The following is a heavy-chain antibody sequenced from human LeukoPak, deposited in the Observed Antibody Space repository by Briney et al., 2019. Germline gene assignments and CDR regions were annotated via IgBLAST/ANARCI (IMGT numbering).Heavy chain of an antibody. CDR3: ARASNDFWSGYFFDS. D-gene: IGHD3-3*01. Sequence: SETLSLTCTVSGGSISSYYWSWIRQPPGKGLEWIGYIYYSGSTNYNPSLKSRVTISVDTSKNQFSLNLTSVTAADTAVYYCARASNDFWSGYFFDSWGQGTLVTVSS. CDR1: GGSISSYY. V-gene: IGHV4-59*08. CDR2: IYYSGST. J-gene: IGHJ4*02.